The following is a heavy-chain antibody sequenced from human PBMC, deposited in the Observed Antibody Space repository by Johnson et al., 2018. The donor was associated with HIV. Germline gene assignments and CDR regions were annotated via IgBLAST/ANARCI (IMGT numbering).Heavy chain of an antibody. V-gene: IGHV3-33*06. CDR1: GFTFSSYG. J-gene: IGHJ3*02. CDR2: IWYDGSNK. D-gene: IGHD6-6*01. CDR3: AKDRGSSSGWDAFDI. Sequence: VQVVESGGGVVQPGRSLRLSCAASGFTFSSYGMHWVRQAPGKGLEWVAVIWYDGSNKYYADSVKGRFTISRDNSKNTLYLQMNSLRAEDTAVYYCAKDRGSSSGWDAFDIWGQGTMVTVSS.